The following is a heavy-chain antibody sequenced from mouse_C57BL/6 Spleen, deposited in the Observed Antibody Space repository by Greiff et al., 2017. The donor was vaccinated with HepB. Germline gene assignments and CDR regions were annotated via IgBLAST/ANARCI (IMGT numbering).Heavy chain of an antibody. CDR2: INPSTGGT. CDR1: GYSFTGYY. CDR3: ARSRPIYYYGSSTWYFDV. J-gene: IGHJ1*03. V-gene: IGHV1-42*01. Sequence: EVQLQQSGPELVKPGASVKISCKASGYSFTGYYMNWVKQSPEKSLEWIGEINPSTGGTTYNQKFKAKATLTVDKSSSTAYMQLKSLTSKDSAVYYCARSRPIYYYGSSTWYFDVWGTGTTVTVSS. D-gene: IGHD1-1*01.